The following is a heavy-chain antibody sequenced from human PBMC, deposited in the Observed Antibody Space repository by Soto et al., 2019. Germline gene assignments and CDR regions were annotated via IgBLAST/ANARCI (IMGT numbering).Heavy chain of an antibody. CDR1: GGTFSSYA. CDR2: IIPIFGTA. Sequence: QVQLVQSGAEVKKPGSSVKVSCKASGGTFSSYAISWVRQAPGQGLEWMGGIIPIFGTANYAQKFQGRVTITADESTSTAYMELSSMRSEDTAVYYCAHLTGRENYYYYGMDVWGQGTTVTVSS. CDR3: AHLTGRENYYYYGMDV. J-gene: IGHJ6*02. V-gene: IGHV1-69*12. D-gene: IGHD7-27*01.